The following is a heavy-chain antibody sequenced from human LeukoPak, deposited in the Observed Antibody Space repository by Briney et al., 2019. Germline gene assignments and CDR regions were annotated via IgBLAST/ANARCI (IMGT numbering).Heavy chain of an antibody. Sequence: GGSLRLSCAASGFPFSGYGMHWVRQAPGKGLEWVAVISHDGSNKYFADSVKGRFTISRHNSKNTLFLQMNSLRAEDTAVYYCAKDLLWFGESPVDYWGQGTLVTVSS. CDR1: GFPFSGYG. CDR2: ISHDGSNK. CDR3: AKDLLWFGESPVDY. J-gene: IGHJ4*02. V-gene: IGHV3-30*18. D-gene: IGHD3-10*01.